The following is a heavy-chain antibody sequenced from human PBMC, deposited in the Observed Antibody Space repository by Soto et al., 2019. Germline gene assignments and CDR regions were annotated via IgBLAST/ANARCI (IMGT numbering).Heavy chain of an antibody. Sequence: GASVKVSCKASGCTFTSYAMNWVRQAPGQGLEWMGWINTNTGNPTYAQGFTGRFVFSLDTSVSTAYLQICSLKAGDTAVYYCARDLWYGLNDYYYYGMDVWGQGTTVTVSS. CDR3: ARDLWYGLNDYYYYGMDV. CDR2: INTNTGNP. J-gene: IGHJ6*02. V-gene: IGHV7-4-1*01. D-gene: IGHD6-13*01. CDR1: GCTFTSYA.